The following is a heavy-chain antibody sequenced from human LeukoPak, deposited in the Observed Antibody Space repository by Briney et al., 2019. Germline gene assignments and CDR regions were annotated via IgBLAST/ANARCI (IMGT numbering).Heavy chain of an antibody. CDR2: IYSSGST. V-gene: IGHV4-4*07. CDR3: ARQIAVAGKARFDY. Sequence: PSETLSLTCTVSGGSISSYYWSWIRQPAGKGLEWIGRIYSSGSTNYNPSLKSRVTMSVDTSKNQFSLRLGSVTAADTAVYYCARQIAVAGKARFDYWGQGTPVTVSS. J-gene: IGHJ4*02. CDR1: GGSISSYY. D-gene: IGHD6-19*01.